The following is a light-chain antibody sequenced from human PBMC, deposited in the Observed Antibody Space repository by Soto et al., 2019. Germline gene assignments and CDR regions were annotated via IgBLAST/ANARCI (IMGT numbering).Light chain of an antibody. J-gene: IGLJ1*01. V-gene: IGLV2-14*01. CDR3: GSYTSTDPPFV. CDR2: EVS. CDR1: STDVGGYNY. Sequence: QSVLAQPSSVSVSPCQSITISCTGTSTDVGGYNYVSWCQHHPGKGPKLIIYEVSNRPAGVSDRFSGSKSGNKASLIISNLEAEDESDYYCGSYTSTDPPFVFGTGTK.